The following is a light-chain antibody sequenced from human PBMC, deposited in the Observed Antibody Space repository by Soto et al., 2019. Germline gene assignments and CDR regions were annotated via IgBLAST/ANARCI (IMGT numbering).Light chain of an antibody. CDR1: QSVSTY. CDR3: HQRSNWSLT. Sequence: EIVLTQSPATLSLSPGERATLSCRASQSVSTYLAWYQQKPGQAPRLLIYDASSRATGIPARFSGSGSGTDVTLTISSLESEDFAVYYCHQRSNWSLTFGPGTKVDIK. CDR2: DAS. V-gene: IGKV3-11*01. J-gene: IGKJ3*01.